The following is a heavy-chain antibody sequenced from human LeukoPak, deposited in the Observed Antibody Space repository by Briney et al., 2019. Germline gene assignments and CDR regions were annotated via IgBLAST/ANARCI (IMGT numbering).Heavy chain of an antibody. J-gene: IGHJ4*02. CDR2: IRNDGSII. D-gene: IGHD3-16*01. Sequence: GGSLRLSCAASGFTFSSYGMHWIRQAPGKGLEWVAFIRNDGSIIYNADSVKGRFTVSRDNSKNTLYLQMNSLRADDTAVYYCAKDTPLCYFDYWGQGTLVTVSS. CDR3: AKDTPLCYFDY. CDR1: GFTFSSYG. V-gene: IGHV3-30*02.